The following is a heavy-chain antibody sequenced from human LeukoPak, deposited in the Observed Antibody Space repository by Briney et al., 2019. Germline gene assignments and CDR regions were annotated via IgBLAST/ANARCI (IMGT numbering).Heavy chain of an antibody. Sequence: GGSLRLSCVASGVTFNTYAMSWVRQAPGKGLEWVSTISGSGAFTKYADSVTGRFTISRDNSKNTMYLQLNSLRAEDTAIYYCAKTYYYDSSGYSHYLAYDYWGQGTLVTVSS. CDR2: ISGSGAFT. D-gene: IGHD3-22*01. CDR3: AKTYYYDSSGYSHYLAYDY. J-gene: IGHJ4*02. CDR1: GVTFNTYA. V-gene: IGHV3-23*01.